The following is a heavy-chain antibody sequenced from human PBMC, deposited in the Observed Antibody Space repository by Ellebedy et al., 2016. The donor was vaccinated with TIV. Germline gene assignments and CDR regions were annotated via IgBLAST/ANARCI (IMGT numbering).Heavy chain of an antibody. V-gene: IGHV3-48*04. Sequence: GESLKISXAASGFTFSTYSMNWVRQAPGKGLEWVSHISSSSSTRDYADSVKGRFTISRDNAKNSLYLQMNSLRAEDTAVYYCARAYYGMDVWGQGTTVTVSS. CDR3: ARAYYGMDV. CDR2: ISSSSSTR. J-gene: IGHJ6*02. CDR1: GFTFSTYS.